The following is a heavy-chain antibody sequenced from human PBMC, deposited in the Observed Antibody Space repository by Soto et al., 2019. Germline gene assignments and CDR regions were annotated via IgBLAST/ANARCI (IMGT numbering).Heavy chain of an antibody. D-gene: IGHD2-21*02. CDR2: IIPVLGVV. J-gene: IGHJ4*02. Sequence: SVKVSCKASGGTFTSYIISWVRQAPGQGLEWMGRIIPVLGVVYYAQKFQGRVTITRDTSASTAYMELSSLRSEDTAVYYCARSIVVVTAADYWGQGTVVTVSS. CDR1: GGTFTSYI. CDR3: ARSIVVVTAADY. V-gene: IGHV1-69*02.